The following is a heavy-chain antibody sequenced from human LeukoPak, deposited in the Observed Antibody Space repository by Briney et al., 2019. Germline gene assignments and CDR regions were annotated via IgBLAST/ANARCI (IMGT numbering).Heavy chain of an antibody. CDR1: GGSFSGYY. J-gene: IGHJ4*02. V-gene: IGHV4-34*01. CDR2: IYYSGST. D-gene: IGHD3-22*01. CDR3: ARHLNYYDSSGLPSLYFDY. Sequence: SETLSLTCAVYGGSFSGYYWSWIRQPPGKGLEWIGSIYYSGSTYYNPSLKSRVTISVDTSKNQFSLKLSSVTAADTAVYYCARHLNYYDSSGLPSLYFDYWGQGTLVTVSS.